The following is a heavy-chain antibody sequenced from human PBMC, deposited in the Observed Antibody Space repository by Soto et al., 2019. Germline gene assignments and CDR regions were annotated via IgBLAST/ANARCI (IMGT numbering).Heavy chain of an antibody. V-gene: IGHV3-30-3*01. CDR2: ISSDGSSK. Sequence: GSLRLSCAASGFTFSSYAMQWVRQAPGKGLEWVAGISSDGSSKYYVDSVKGRFTISRDNSKNTLYLQMNSLRAEETAVYYCARGTPYYSDSSGYFDYWGLGTLVTVSS. CDR1: GFTFSSYA. D-gene: IGHD3-22*01. J-gene: IGHJ4*02. CDR3: ARGTPYYSDSSGYFDY.